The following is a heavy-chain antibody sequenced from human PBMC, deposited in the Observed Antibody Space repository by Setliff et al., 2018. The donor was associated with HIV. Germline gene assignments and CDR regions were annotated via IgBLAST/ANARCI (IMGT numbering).Heavy chain of an antibody. V-gene: IGHV4-39*01. J-gene: IGHJ3*02. CDR2: IYYSGTT. Sequence: PSETLSLTCTVSGDSISSSTFYWGWIRQPPGKGLEWIGSIYYSGTTYYNPSLKSRVAISVDTSKNQFSLKLSSVTAADTAVYYCARPRLRGSGAFDIWGQGTMVTVPS. D-gene: IGHD2-21*01. CDR1: GDSISSSTFY. CDR3: ARPRLRGSGAFDI.